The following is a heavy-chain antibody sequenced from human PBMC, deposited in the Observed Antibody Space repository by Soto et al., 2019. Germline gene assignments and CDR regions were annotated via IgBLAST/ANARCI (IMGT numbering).Heavy chain of an antibody. CDR2: VYYRGGH. D-gene: IGHD2-15*01. Sequence: SETLSLTWGVSRCSIDNSRSLWVWVRQPPGSGXEFLGSVYYRGGHYHNPSIKIRVTVSVDTSKNQASLRVRSLTLAETAMYYCVRGVEAATRHTDFDSWGQAIVVTSPQ. V-gene: IGHV4-39*01. J-gene: IGHJ4*02. CDR1: RCSIDNSRSL. CDR3: VRGVEAATRHTDFDS.